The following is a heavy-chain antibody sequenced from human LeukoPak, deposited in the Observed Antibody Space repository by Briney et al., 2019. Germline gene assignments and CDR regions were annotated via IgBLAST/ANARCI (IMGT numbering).Heavy chain of an antibody. J-gene: IGHJ4*02. CDR1: GGSISSSSYY. Sequence: ASETLSLTCTVSGGSISSSSYYWGWIRQPPGKGLEWIGSISYSGSSYYNPSLRSPVTISVDTSKNQFSLKLSSATAADTAVYFCARGLEQSDYWGQGTLVTVSS. D-gene: IGHD1/OR15-1a*01. V-gene: IGHV4-39*01. CDR2: ISYSGSS. CDR3: ARGLEQSDY.